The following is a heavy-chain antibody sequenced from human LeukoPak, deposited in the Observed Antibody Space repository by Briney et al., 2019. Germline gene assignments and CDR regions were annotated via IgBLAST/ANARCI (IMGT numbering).Heavy chain of an antibody. Sequence: ASVKVSCKASGYTFTGYYMHWVRQAPGQGLEWMGWINPNSGDTNYAQKFQGRVTMTRDTSISTAYMELSRLRSDDTAVYYCARDRTPPPSLVPWGQGTLVTVSS. J-gene: IGHJ5*02. D-gene: IGHD6-6*01. CDR2: INPNSGDT. CDR1: GYTFTGYY. CDR3: ARDRTPPPSLVP. V-gene: IGHV1-2*02.